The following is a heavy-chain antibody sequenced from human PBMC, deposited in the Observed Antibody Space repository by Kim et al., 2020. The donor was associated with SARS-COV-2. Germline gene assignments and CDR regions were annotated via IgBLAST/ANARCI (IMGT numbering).Heavy chain of an antibody. Sequence: SVKVSCKASGGTFSSYAISWVRQAPGQGLEWMGGIIPIFGTANYAQKFQGRVTITADESTSTAYMELSSLRSEDTAVYYCARGGLYYYDSSGYPSEYFQHWGQGTLVTVSS. D-gene: IGHD3-22*01. CDR2: IIPIFGTA. V-gene: IGHV1-69*13. CDR1: GGTFSSYA. CDR3: ARGGLYYYDSSGYPSEYFQH. J-gene: IGHJ1*01.